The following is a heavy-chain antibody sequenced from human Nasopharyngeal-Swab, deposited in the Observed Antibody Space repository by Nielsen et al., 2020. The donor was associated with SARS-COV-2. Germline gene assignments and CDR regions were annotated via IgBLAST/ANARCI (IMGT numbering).Heavy chain of an antibody. CDR1: GGTFSSYA. CDR2: IIPIFGTA. CDR3: ARVLMVRGVMRAFDV. J-gene: IGHJ3*01. V-gene: IGHV1-69*06. Sequence: SVKVSSKASGGTFSSYAISWVRQAPGQGLEWMGGIIPIFGTANYAQKFQGRVTITADKSTSTAYMELSSLGSEDTAVYYCARVLMVRGVMRAFDVWGQGTMVTVSS. D-gene: IGHD3-10*01.